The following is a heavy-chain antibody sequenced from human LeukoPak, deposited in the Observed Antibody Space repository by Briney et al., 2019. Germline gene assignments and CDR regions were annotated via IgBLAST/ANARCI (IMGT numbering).Heavy chain of an antibody. CDR1: GFTFSNYW. V-gene: IGHV3-7*01. D-gene: IGHD2-8*01. Sequence: GGSLRLSYAASGFTFSNYWMNWVRQAPGKGLEWVANIKQDGSAKFYVDSVKGRFTISRDNAKNSLYLQMNSLRVDDTAVYYCASTNSLDNWGQGTLVTVSS. CDR3: ASTNSLDN. J-gene: IGHJ4*02. CDR2: IKQDGSAK.